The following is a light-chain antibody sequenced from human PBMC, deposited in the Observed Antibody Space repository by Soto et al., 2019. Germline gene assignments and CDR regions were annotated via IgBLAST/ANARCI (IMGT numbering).Light chain of an antibody. CDR2: AAS. CDR3: QQFTSYLIT. Sequence: DIQLTQSPSFVSASVGDRVTITCRASQGISSYLAWYQQKPGKAPKLLIYAASTLQSGDPSRFSGSGSGTEFTLTISSLPPEDFSTYSCQQFTSYLITFGHGTRLEL. V-gene: IGKV1-9*01. CDR1: QGISSY. J-gene: IGKJ5*01.